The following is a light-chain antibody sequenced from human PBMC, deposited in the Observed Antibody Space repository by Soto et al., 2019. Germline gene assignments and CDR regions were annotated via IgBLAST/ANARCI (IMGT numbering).Light chain of an antibody. J-gene: IGKJ2*02. Sequence: DIVMTQSPDSLAVSLGERATINCKASQSVFYTSVNKHYLAWYQLKEGQPPKLLIYWASTRESGVPDRFSGSGSGTDFTLTIRNLQPEDVAVYFCQQRGKWPSTFGPGTKVEMK. V-gene: IGKV4-1*01. CDR1: QSVFYTSVNKHY. CDR3: QQRGKWPST. CDR2: WAS.